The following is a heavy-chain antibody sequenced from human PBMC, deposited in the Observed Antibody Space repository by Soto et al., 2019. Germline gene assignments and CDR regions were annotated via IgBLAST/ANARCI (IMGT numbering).Heavy chain of an antibody. J-gene: IGHJ4*02. Sequence: EVQLLESGGGLVQPGGSLRLSCAASEFTFSNYAMSWVRQAPGKGLEWVSAISYGGGTTYYADSVKGRFTISRDNSNNTLYLQMNTLRAVSPSVYYCAKNPAYYYDSTVYHFDYWGQGTLVTVSS. D-gene: IGHD3-22*01. V-gene: IGHV3-23*01. CDR3: AKNPAYYYDSTVYHFDY. CDR2: ISYGGGTT. CDR1: EFTFSNYA.